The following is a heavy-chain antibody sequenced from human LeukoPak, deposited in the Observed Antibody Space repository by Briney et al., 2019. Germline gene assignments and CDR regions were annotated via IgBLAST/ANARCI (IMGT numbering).Heavy chain of an antibody. J-gene: IGHJ4*02. D-gene: IGHD6-6*01. CDR1: GDSISSYY. CDR2: IYTSGGT. V-gene: IGHV4-4*09. Sequence: PSETLSLTCTVSGDSISSYYWSWLRQPPGKGLEWIGYIYTSGGTNYINSLKGRATISIVTSKNQFSLKLISVTAADSAVYYFARLTRLSTSPDRYYLDYWGQGTLVTVSS. CDR3: ARLTRLSTSPDRYYLDY.